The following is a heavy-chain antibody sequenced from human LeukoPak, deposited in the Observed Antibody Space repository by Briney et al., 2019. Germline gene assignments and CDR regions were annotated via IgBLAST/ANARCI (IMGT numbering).Heavy chain of an antibody. V-gene: IGHV5-51*01. CDR2: IYPGDSDT. D-gene: IGHD6-6*01. J-gene: IGHJ4*02. CDR3: ASTLAARPYYFDY. Sequence: GESLKISCKGSGYSFTSYWIGWVRQMPGKGLEWMGIIYPGDSDTRYSPSLQGQVTISADKSISTAYLQWSSLKASDTAMYYCASTLAARPYYFDYWGQGTLVTVSS. CDR1: GYSFTSYW.